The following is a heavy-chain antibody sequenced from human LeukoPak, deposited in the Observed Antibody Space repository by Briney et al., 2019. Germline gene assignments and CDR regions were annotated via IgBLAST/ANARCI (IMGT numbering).Heavy chain of an antibody. CDR2: INPNSGGT. V-gene: IGHV1-2*02. CDR3: ARGQPYYDFWSGYYDWFDP. J-gene: IGHJ5*02. Sequence: ASVKVSCKASGYTFTGYYMHWVRQAPGQGLEWMGWINPNSGGTNYAQKFQGRVTMTRNTSISTAYMELSSLRSEDTAVYYCARGQPYYDFWSGYYDWFDPWGQGTLVTVSS. CDR1: GYTFTGYY. D-gene: IGHD3-3*01.